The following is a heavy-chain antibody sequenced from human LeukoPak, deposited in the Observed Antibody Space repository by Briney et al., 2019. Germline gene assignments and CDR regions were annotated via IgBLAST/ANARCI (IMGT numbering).Heavy chain of an antibody. Sequence: PGGSLRLSCAASGFTFSSYWMSWVRQSPGKGLEWVANIKPDGSEKYFMDSVKGRFTISRDNAKNALYLEMNSLRAEDTAEYFCARERMYSGSGSTYPYYDYWGQGTLVTVYS. CDR2: IKPDGSEK. CDR1: GFTFSSYW. V-gene: IGHV3-7*01. D-gene: IGHD3-10*01. J-gene: IGHJ4*02. CDR3: ARERMYSGSGSTYPYYDY.